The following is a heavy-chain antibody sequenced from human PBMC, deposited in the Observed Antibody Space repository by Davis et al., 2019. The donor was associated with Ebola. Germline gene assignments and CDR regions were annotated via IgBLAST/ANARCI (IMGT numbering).Heavy chain of an antibody. CDR2: INHSGST. J-gene: IGHJ4*02. V-gene: IGHV4-34*01. CDR3: ARYRYSNYVDY. CDR1: GGSFSGYY. Sequence: MPSETLSLTCAVYGGSFSGYYWSWIRQPPGKGLEWIGEINHSGSTNYNPSLKSRATISVDTSKNQFSLKLSSVTAADTAVYYCARYRYSNYVDYWGQGTLVTVSS. D-gene: IGHD4-11*01.